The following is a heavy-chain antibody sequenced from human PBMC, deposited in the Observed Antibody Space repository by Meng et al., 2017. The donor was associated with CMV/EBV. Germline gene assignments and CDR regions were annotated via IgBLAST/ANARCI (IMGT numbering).Heavy chain of an antibody. CDR1: GFTFSYYA. J-gene: IGHJ6*02. CDR2: ISYDGSSK. Sequence: GESLKISCAASGFTFSYYAMHWVLQAPGKGLEWVAIISYDGSSKYYADSVKGRFTISRDNSENTLYLQMNSLRAEDTAVYYCARRGAFTRNYYYGMDVWGQGTTVTVSS. CDR3: ARRGAFTRNYYYGMDV. V-gene: IGHV3-30*04. D-gene: IGHD2-2*01.